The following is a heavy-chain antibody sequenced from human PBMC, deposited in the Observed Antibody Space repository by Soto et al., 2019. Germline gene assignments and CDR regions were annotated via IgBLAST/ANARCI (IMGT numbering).Heavy chain of an antibody. CDR3: ARVLGEYYYDSSGYSTRDI. Sequence: ASVKVSCKASGYTFTSYDINWVRQATGQGLEWMGWMNPNSGNTGYAQKFQGRVTMTRNTSISTAYMELSSLRSEDTAVYYCARVLGEYYYDSSGYSTRDIWGQGTMVTVSS. CDR2: MNPNSGNT. V-gene: IGHV1-8*01. J-gene: IGHJ3*02. D-gene: IGHD3-22*01. CDR1: GYTFTSYD.